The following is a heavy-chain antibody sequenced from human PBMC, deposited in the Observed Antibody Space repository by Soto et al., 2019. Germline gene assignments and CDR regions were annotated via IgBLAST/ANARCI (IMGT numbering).Heavy chain of an antibody. CDR1: GFTVSSNY. Sequence: GGSLRLSCAASGFTVSSNYMSWVRQAPGKGLEWVSVIYSGGSTYYADSVKGRFTISRHNSKNTLYLQMNSLRAEDTAVYYCARVRVVVAATVGYYYYYMDVWGKGTTVTVSS. D-gene: IGHD2-15*01. V-gene: IGHV3-53*04. J-gene: IGHJ6*03. CDR3: ARVRVVVAATVGYYYYYMDV. CDR2: IYSGGST.